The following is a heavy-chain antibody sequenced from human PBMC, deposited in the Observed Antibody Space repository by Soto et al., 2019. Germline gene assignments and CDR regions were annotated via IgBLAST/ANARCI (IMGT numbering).Heavy chain of an antibody. CDR2: IYSGGST. J-gene: IGHJ3*02. D-gene: IGHD2-2*01. Sequence: GGSLRLSCAASGFTVSSNYMSWVRQAPGKGLEWVSVIYSGGSTYYADSVKGRFTISRDNSKNTLYLQMNSLRAEDTAVYYCARVDLRSSTSDSAFDIWGQGTMVTVSS. CDR1: GFTVSSNY. CDR3: ARVDLRSSTSDSAFDI. V-gene: IGHV3-53*01.